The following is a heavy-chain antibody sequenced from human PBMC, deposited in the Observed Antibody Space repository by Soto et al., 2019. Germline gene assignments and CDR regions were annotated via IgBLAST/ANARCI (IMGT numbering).Heavy chain of an antibody. V-gene: IGHV1-18*01. D-gene: IGHD6-6*01. CDR3: ARAEEERYSSSPFDY. CDR1: GYTFTSYG. CDR2: ISAYNGNT. J-gene: IGHJ4*02. Sequence: ASVKVSCKASGYTFTSYGIXWVRQAPGQGLEWMGWISAYNGNTNYAQKLQGRVTMTTDTSTSTAYMELRSLRSDDTAVYYCARAEEERYSSSPFDYWGQGTLVTVSS.